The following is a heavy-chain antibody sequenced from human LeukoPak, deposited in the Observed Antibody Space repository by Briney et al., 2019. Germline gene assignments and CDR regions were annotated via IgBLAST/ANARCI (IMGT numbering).Heavy chain of an antibody. J-gene: IGHJ4*02. CDR2: INHSGST. D-gene: IGHD3-9*01. V-gene: IGHV4-34*01. CDR1: GGSFSGYY. CDR3: ARERPSYYDILTGYYPRSLPYYFDY. Sequence: ETLSLTCAVYGGSFSGYYWSWIRQPPGKGLEWIGEINHSGSTNYNPSLKSRVTISVDTSKNQFSLKLSSVTAADTAVYYCARERPSYYDILTGYYPRSLPYYFDYWGQGTLVTVSS.